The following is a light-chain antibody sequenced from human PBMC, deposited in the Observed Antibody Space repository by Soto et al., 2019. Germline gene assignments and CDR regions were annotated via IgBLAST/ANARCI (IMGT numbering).Light chain of an antibody. CDR3: QQYNNWPTWT. V-gene: IGKV3-15*01. J-gene: IGKJ5*01. Sequence: EVVMTQSPDTLSVSPGETATLSCRASQSVSGNLAWYQQKLGQAPRLLIYGASARATGISARFSGSGSGTEFTLTISSLQSEDFAVYYCQQYNNWPTWTFGQGTRLEIK. CDR1: QSVSGN. CDR2: GAS.